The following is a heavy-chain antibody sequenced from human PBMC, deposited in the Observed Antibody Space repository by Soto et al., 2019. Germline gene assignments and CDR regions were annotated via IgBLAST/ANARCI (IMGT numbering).Heavy chain of an antibody. D-gene: IGHD3-16*01. J-gene: IGHJ6*02. CDR1: GFSFSSYA. CDR2: ISYDGSKI. Sequence: QVQLVESGGGVVQPGRSLRLSCAASGFSFSSYAMHWVRQAPGKGLEWVAVISYDGSKIFYGDSVKGRFTISRDNSKNTLSVEMDSLRAEDTAVYYCAIEHATFGRGRGIDVWGRGTTVTVSS. CDR3: AIEHATFGRGRGIDV. V-gene: IGHV3-30*14.